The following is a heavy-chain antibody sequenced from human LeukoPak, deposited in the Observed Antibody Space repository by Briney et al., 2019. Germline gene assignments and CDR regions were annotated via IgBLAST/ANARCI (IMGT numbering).Heavy chain of an antibody. CDR1: GYTFTSYD. Sequence: ASVKVSCKASGYTFTSYDINWVRQATGQGLEWMGWMNPNSGNTGYAQKFQGRVTMTRNTSISTAYMELSSLRSEDTAVYYCARATPPLVTIFGVVRHNWFGPWGQGTLVTVSS. V-gene: IGHV1-8*01. CDR3: ARATPPLVTIFGVVRHNWFGP. CDR2: MNPNSGNT. D-gene: IGHD3-3*01. J-gene: IGHJ5*02.